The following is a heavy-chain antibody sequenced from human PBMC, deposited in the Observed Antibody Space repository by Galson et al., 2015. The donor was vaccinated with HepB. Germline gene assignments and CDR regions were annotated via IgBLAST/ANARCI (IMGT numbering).Heavy chain of an antibody. V-gene: IGHV1-18*01. J-gene: IGHJ4*02. Sequence: SVKVSCKASGYTFTSYGISWVRQAPGQGLEWMGWISAYNGNTNYAQKLQGRVTMTTDTSTSTAYKELRSLRSDDTAVYYCARDPLLWFGELPKTYYFDYWGQGTLVTVSS. CDR3: ARDPLLWFGELPKTYYFDY. CDR2: ISAYNGNT. D-gene: IGHD3-10*01. CDR1: GYTFTSYG.